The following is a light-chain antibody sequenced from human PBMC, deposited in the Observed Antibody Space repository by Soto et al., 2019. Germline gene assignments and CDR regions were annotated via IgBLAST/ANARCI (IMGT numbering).Light chain of an antibody. CDR1: QGIRHY. J-gene: IGKJ3*01. CDR2: AAS. Sequence: DIQMTQSPSSLSAYVGDRGTITCRASQGIRHYLAWYQQKPGKVPKLLIYAASTLQSGVPSRFSGSGYGTDFTLTISSLQPEDVETYYCQKYNSAGFPCGPGTKVDIK. V-gene: IGKV1-27*01. CDR3: QKYNSAGFP.